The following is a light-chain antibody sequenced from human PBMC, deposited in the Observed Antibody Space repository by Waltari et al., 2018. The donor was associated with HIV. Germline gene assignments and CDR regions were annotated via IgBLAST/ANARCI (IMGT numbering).Light chain of an antibody. CDR2: EVS. Sequence: QSALTQPASVSGSPGQSITISCIGTRSDVGDSNDVSWYQQHPGKAPKVIIYEVSNRPSGISVRFSGSKSGNTASLTISGLQAEDEADYYCSSYTTRAVSTYVFGTGTKVTVL. J-gene: IGLJ1*01. CDR1: RSDVGDSND. V-gene: IGLV2-14*01. CDR3: SSYTTRAVSTYV.